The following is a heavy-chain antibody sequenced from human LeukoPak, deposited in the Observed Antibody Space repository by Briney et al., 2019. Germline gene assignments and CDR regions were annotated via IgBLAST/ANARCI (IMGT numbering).Heavy chain of an antibody. CDR2: ISSSSSYI. V-gene: IGHV3-21*01. J-gene: IGHJ4*02. CDR1: GXTFSSYS. CDR3: ARYAYDILTGYYFYFDY. D-gene: IGHD3-9*01. Sequence: GGSLRLSCAASGXTFSSYSMNWVRQAPGKGLEWVSSISSSSSYIYYADSVKGRFTISRDNAKNSLYLQMNSLRAEDTAVYYCARYAYDILTGYYFYFDYWGQGTLVTVSS.